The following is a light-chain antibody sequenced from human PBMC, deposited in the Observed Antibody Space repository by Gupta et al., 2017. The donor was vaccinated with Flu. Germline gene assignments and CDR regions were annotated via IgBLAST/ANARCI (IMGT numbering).Light chain of an antibody. CDR1: ESVNRNH. J-gene: IGKJ2*01. Sequence: LAQSPGTLSLSPGESVTLSGRAGESVNRNHLAWYQQKPGQAPRLLMYGTSNRAPGIPDRFSGGGSGTDFTLTINRLEPEDSAVFYCHHYGTSPYTFGQGTNLEIK. CDR3: HHYGTSPYT. V-gene: IGKV3-20*01. CDR2: GTS.